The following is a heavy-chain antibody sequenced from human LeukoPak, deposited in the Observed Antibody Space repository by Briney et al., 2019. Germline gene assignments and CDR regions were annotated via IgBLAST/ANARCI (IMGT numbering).Heavy chain of an antibody. D-gene: IGHD6-13*01. CDR1: GGSFSSTSW. CDR3: ARDSDEYSSSWYIRY. Sequence: SGTLSLTCTVSGGSFSSTSWRNWVRRPPGKGLEWIGEIHHTGSTSYNPSLQSRVTISIDKSKNQFSLNLRSVTAADTAVYYCARDSDEYSSSWYIRYWGQGTLVTVSS. CDR2: IHHTGST. V-gene: IGHV4-4*02. J-gene: IGHJ4*02.